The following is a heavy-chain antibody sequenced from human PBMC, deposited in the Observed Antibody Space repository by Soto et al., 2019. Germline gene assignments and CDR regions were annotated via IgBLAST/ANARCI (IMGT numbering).Heavy chain of an antibody. CDR2: ISWNSGRI. Sequence: GGSLRLSCAASGFTFDDYAMHWVRQAPGKGLEWVSGISWNSGRIGYADSVKGRFTISRDNAKNSLYLQMNSLRAEDTALYYCAKDLGTIFGVAPDWGQGTLVTVSS. J-gene: IGHJ4*02. CDR3: AKDLGTIFGVAPD. CDR1: GFTFDDYA. D-gene: IGHD3-3*01. V-gene: IGHV3-9*01.